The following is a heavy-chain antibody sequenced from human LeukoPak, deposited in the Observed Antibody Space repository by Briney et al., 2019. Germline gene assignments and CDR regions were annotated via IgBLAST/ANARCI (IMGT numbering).Heavy chain of an antibody. CDR3: ARDGVAIETYSSSCPLDY. CDR2: TYYRSKWYN. V-gene: IGHV6-1*01. CDR1: GDSVSSNSAA. D-gene: IGHD6-13*01. J-gene: IGHJ4*02. Sequence: NPSQTLSLTCAISGDSVSSNSAAWNWIRQSPSRGLEWLGRTYYRSKWYNDYAVSVKSRITINPDTSKNQFSLQLNSVTPEDTAVYYCARDGVAIETYSSSCPLDYWGQGTLVTVSS.